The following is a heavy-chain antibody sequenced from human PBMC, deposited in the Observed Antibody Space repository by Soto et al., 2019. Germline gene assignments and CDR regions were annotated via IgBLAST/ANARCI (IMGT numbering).Heavy chain of an antibody. CDR1: GGSFSGYY. D-gene: IGHD3-3*01. CDR3: ARGKEDYDFWSGYPYSYHYGMDV. J-gene: IGHJ6*02. V-gene: IGHV4-34*01. CDR2: INHSGST. Sequence: QVQLQQWGAGLLKPSETLSLTCAVYGGSFSGYYWSWIRQPPGKGLEWIGEINHSGSTNYNPSLKSRVTISVDTSKNQFSLKLSSVTAADTAVYYCARGKEDYDFWSGYPYSYHYGMDVWGQGTTVTVSS.